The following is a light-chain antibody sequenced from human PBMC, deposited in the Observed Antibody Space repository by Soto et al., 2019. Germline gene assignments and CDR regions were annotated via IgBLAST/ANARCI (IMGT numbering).Light chain of an antibody. J-gene: IGKJ4*02. Sequence: DLQMTQSPSSVSASVGDRVTITCRANQGITSWLASYQQKPGKAPKLLIYAASILQSGVPSRFSGSGSGTDFTLTISSLQPEYFATYYCQQANNFPLTFGGGTKVEIK. CDR1: QGITSW. V-gene: IGKV1D-12*01. CDR3: QQANNFPLT. CDR2: AAS.